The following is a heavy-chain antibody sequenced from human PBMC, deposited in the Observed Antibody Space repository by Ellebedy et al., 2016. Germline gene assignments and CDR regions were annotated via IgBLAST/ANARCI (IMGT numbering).Heavy chain of an antibody. CDR2: IYSGGDT. CDR3: APRAIAAPK. Sequence: GESLKISCAASGFTVGNNYMSWVRQAPGKGLEWVSLIYSGGDTSYADSVKGRFTISRDSSRNTLYLQMNSLRAEDTAVYYCAPRAIAAPKWGQGTLATVSS. J-gene: IGHJ4*02. D-gene: IGHD6-6*01. CDR1: GFTVGNNY. V-gene: IGHV3-53*01.